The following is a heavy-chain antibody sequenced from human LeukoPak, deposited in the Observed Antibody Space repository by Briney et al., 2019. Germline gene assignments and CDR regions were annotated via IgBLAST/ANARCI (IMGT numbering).Heavy chain of an antibody. CDR3: AILAVAGRGEQSFDY. V-gene: IGHV1-2*02. Sequence: VAAVKVSCKASGYTLTGYYMHWGRQAPGQGREWMWWINPNRGGTNYAQKFQGRVTMTRDTSISTAYMELRRLRSDDTAVYYCAILAVAGRGEQSFDYWGQGTLVTVSS. CDR1: GYTLTGYY. CDR2: INPNRGGT. J-gene: IGHJ4*02. D-gene: IGHD6-19*01.